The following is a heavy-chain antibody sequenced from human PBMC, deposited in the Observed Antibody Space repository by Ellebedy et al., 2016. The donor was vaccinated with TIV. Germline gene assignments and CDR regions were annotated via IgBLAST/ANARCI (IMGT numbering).Heavy chain of an antibody. J-gene: IGHJ3*01. CDR1: GFTFSSYW. CDR2: IKQDGSEK. Sequence: GESLKISCAAPGFTFSSYWMSWVRQAPGKGLEWVANIKQDGSEKYYVDSVKGRFTISRDNAKNSLYLQMNGLGADDTAVYYCVTDGSYGDYRSPTHAFEFWGQGTMVTVSS. V-gene: IGHV3-7*01. D-gene: IGHD4-17*01. CDR3: VTDGSYGDYRSPTHAFEF.